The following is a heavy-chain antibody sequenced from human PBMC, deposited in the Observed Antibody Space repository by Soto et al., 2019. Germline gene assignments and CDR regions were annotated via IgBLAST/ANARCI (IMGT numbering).Heavy chain of an antibody. J-gene: IGHJ6*02. CDR1: VFTFSSYV. V-gene: IGHV3-30*18. CDR3: AKDQGSSWYSSFYYYYGMDV. Sequence: GGALRLSCAASVFTFSSYVMHWVRQAPGKGLEWVAVTSSDGNNKRYADSVKDRFTISRDNSKNTLYLQMYSLRAEDTAVYYCAKDQGSSWYSSFYYYYGMDVWGQGTTVTVSS. D-gene: IGHD6-13*01. CDR2: TSSDGNNK.